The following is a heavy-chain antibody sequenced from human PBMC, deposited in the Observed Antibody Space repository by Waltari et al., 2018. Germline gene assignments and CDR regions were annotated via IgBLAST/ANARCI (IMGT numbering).Heavy chain of an antibody. CDR2: ISSSSSTI. Sequence: EVQLVESGGGLVQPGGSLRLSCAASGFTFSSYSVNWVRQAPGKGLEWVSYISSSSSTIYYADSVKGRFTSARDNAKNSLYLQMNSLRAEDTAVYYCARRSGYSSGDFDYWGQGTLVTVSS. J-gene: IGHJ4*02. CDR1: GFTFSSYS. V-gene: IGHV3-48*01. D-gene: IGHD6-19*01. CDR3: ARRSGYSSGDFDY.